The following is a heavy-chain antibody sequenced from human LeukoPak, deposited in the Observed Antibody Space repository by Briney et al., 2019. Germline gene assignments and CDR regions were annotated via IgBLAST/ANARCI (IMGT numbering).Heavy chain of an antibody. J-gene: IGHJ4*02. D-gene: IGHD2-15*01. V-gene: IGHV4-34*01. CDR2: INHSGST. CDR3: ARGVVAAPRPYFDY. CDR1: GGSFSGYY. Sequence: SETLSLTCAVYGGSFSGYYWSWIRQPPGKGLEWIGEINHSGSTNYNPSLKSRVTISVDTSKNQFSLKLSSVTAADTAVYYCARGVVAAPRPYFDYWGQGTLATVSS.